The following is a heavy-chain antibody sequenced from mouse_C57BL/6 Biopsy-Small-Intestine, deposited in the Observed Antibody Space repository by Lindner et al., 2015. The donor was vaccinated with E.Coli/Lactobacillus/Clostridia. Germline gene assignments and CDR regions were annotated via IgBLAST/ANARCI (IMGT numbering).Heavy chain of an antibody. Sequence: SVNGLLQDFWLTPLGTTESPGCDRAPGQGLEWMGWISPYNGNTKYAQNVQGRVTMTTETSTRTAYMELRSLRSDDTAVYYCARVFVVLPSAIDSWGQGTLVTVSS. J-gene: IGHJ4*01. CDR2: ISPYNGNT. CDR3: ARVFVVLPSAIDS. D-gene: IGHD1-1*01. CDR1: LTPLGTT. V-gene: IGHV1-84*02.